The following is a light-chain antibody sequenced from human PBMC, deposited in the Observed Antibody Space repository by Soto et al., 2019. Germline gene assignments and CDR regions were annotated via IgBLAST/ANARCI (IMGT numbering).Light chain of an antibody. CDR3: QQSYSTPQVT. V-gene: IGKV1-39*01. CDR1: QSIRSY. Sequence: DIQMTQSPSSLSASVGDRVTITCRASQSIRSYLNWYQQKPGKAPKLLIFATSSLQSGVPSRFSGTGSGTDFTLTISSLQPEDFANYYCQQSYSTPQVTLGGGTKVDIK. J-gene: IGKJ4*01. CDR2: ATS.